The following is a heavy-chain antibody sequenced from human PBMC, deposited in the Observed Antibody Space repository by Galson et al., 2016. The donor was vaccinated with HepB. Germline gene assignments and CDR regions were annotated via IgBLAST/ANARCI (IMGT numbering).Heavy chain of an antibody. Sequence: SVKVSCKASGYTFTYHSMHWVRQAPGQRLEWMGWINAGSGHTKYSQKFQGRVTITRDTSANTAYMVLSSLRSEDTTVYYCARGLGVPGSPLDNWGQGTLVTVSS. J-gene: IGHJ4*02. CDR3: ARGLGVPGSPLDN. CDR1: GYTFTYHS. CDR2: INAGSGHT. D-gene: IGHD6-19*01. V-gene: IGHV1-3*01.